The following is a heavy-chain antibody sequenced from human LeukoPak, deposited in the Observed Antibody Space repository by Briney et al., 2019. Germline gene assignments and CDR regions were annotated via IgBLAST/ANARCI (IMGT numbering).Heavy chain of an antibody. CDR3: ARDLTSYRRGY. CDR1: GFTFSSYS. J-gene: IGHJ4*02. D-gene: IGHD2-2*01. CDR2: VSSSSSYT. Sequence: GGSLRLSCAASGFTFSSYSMNWVRQAPGKGLEWVSTVSSSSSYTYYADSVKGRFTISRDNAKNSLYLQMNSLRAEDTAVYYCARDLTSYRRGYWGQGTLVTVSS. V-gene: IGHV3-21*01.